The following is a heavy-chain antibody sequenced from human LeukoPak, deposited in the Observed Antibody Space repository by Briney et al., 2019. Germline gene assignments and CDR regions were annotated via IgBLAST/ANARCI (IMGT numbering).Heavy chain of an antibody. CDR3: ARALRGYSGTDY. Sequence: PGGSLRLSCAASGFTFSSYWMHWLRQAPGKGLVWVSRINSDGSSTSYADSVKGRFTISRDNAKNTLYLQMNSLRAEDTAVYYCARALRGYSGTDYWGQGTLVTVSS. D-gene: IGHD5-12*01. CDR1: GFTFSSYW. CDR2: INSDGSST. J-gene: IGHJ4*02. V-gene: IGHV3-74*01.